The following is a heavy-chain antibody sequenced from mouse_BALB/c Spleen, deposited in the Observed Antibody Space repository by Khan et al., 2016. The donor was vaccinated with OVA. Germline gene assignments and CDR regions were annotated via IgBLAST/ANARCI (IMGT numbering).Heavy chain of an antibody. V-gene: IGHV3-2*02. Sequence: VQLQQPGPGLVKPSQSLSLTCTVTGYSITSDYAWNWIRQFPGNKLEWMGYISYSGSTSYNPSLKSRISITRDTSKNQFFLQLNSVTTEDTATYYCARDGHYAMDYWGQGTSVTVSS. J-gene: IGHJ4*01. D-gene: IGHD2-3*01. CDR2: ISYSGST. CDR1: GYSITSDYA. CDR3: ARDGHYAMDY.